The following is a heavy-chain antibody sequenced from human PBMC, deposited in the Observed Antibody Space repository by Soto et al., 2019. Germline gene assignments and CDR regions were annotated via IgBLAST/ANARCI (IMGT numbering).Heavy chain of an antibody. D-gene: IGHD6-25*01. Sequence: GGSLRLSCAASGFTFDDYTMHWVRQAPGKGLEWVSLISWDGGSTYYADSVKGRFTISRDNSKNSLYLQMNSLRTEDTALYYCAKDIEADPLVYYGMDVWGQGTTVTVSS. CDR2: ISWDGGST. CDR1: GFTFDDYT. V-gene: IGHV3-43*01. J-gene: IGHJ6*02. CDR3: AKDIEADPLVYYGMDV.